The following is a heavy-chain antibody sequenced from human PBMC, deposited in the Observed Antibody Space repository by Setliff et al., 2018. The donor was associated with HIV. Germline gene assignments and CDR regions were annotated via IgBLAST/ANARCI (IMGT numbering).Heavy chain of an antibody. Sequence: SETLSLTCAFHGGSFSGYYWMWIRQSPGEGLEWIGEINHSGNTNYNPSLKSRVTMSGDTSKNQFSLNLTSVAAADTAVYFCARGLGRGSGTYYNPPGYWGPGTLVTVSS. J-gene: IGHJ4*02. CDR2: INHSGNT. CDR1: GGSFSGYY. D-gene: IGHD3-10*01. V-gene: IGHV4-34*01. CDR3: ARGLGRGSGTYYNPPGY.